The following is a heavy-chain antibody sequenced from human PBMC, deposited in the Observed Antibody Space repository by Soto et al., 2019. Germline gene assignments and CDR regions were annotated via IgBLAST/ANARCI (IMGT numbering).Heavy chain of an antibody. Sequence: QVPLVESGGGVVQPGRSLRLSCAASGFTFSSYGMHWVRPAPGTGLEWVAVIPYHERYKHDEDFAKGRFAIYRDNSKNTLYLEIHCLRAEFTTVYYCARDDDYADTGLDYGGLGTLVTVSS. CDR3: ARDDDYADTGLDY. J-gene: IGHJ4*02. CDR1: GFTFSSYG. D-gene: IGHD4-17*01. CDR2: IPYHERYK. V-gene: IGHV3-30*19.